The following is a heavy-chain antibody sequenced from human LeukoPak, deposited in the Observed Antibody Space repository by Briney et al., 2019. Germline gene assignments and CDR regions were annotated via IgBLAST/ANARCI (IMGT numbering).Heavy chain of an antibody. CDR1: GGSFSGYY. V-gene: IGHV4-39*01. CDR2: IYYSGST. CDR3: ARLSRTTVTTPHAGYFDY. J-gene: IGHJ4*02. D-gene: IGHD4-17*01. Sequence: PSETLSLTCAVYGGSFSGYYWGWIRQPPGKGLEWIGSIYYSGSTYHNPSLKSRVTVSVDTSKNQFSLKLSSVTAADTAVYYCARLSRTTVTTPHAGYFDYWGQGTLVTVSS.